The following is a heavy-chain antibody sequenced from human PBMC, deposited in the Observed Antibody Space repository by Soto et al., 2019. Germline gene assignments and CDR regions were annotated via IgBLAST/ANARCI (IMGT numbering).Heavy chain of an antibody. D-gene: IGHD4-17*01. J-gene: IGHJ3*02. V-gene: IGHV4-59*08. CDR2: VYYTGTT. CDR3: ARRHGDYAFDI. Sequence: SETLSLTCTVSGGSISSYFYIWVRQPPGKGLEWIGSVYYTGTTDYNPSLKSRVAISADTSKNHFFLKLTSVTAADAAVYYCARRHGDYAFDIWGQGTMVTVSS. CDR1: GGSISSYF.